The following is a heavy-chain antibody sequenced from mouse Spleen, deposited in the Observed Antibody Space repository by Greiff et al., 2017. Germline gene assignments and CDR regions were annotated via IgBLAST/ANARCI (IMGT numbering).Heavy chain of an antibody. Sequence: EVQVVESGGGLVKPGGSLKLSCAASGFTFSDYYMYWVRQTPEKRLEWVATISDGGSYTYYPDSVKGRFTISRDNAKNNLYLQMSSLKSEDTAMYYCARGYGSSYVYFDVWGAGTTVTVSS. J-gene: IGHJ1*01. CDR3: ARGYGSSYVYFDV. V-gene: IGHV5-4*02. CDR1: GFTFSDYY. D-gene: IGHD1-1*01. CDR2: ISDGGSYT.